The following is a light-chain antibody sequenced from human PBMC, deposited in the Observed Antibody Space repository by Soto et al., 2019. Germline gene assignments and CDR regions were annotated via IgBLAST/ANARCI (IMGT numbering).Light chain of an antibody. CDR1: SSDVGGYNY. CDR3: SSYTSSSTLCVV. CDR2: DVS. V-gene: IGLV2-14*01. Sequence: QSALTQPASVSGSPGQSITISCTGTSSDVGGYNYVSWYQQHPGKAPKLMIYDVSNRPSGVSNRFSGSKSGNTASLTISGLQAEDEADDYCSSYTSSSTLCVVFGGGTKLTVL. J-gene: IGLJ2*01.